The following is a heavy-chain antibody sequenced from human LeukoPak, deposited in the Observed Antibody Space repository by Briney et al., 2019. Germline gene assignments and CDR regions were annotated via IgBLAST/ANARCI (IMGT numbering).Heavy chain of an antibody. Sequence: GGTLRLSCSDSGFSFSSYAMSWVRQAPGKGLEWLSAISGSGGSTYYADSVKGRFTISRDNSKNTLYLQMNSLRAEDTAVYYCAKDLSDPDYYGSGSYPCDYWGQGTLVTVSS. V-gene: IGHV3-23*01. D-gene: IGHD3-10*01. CDR3: AKDLSDPDYYGSGSYPCDY. CDR2: ISGSGGST. J-gene: IGHJ4*02. CDR1: GFSFSSYA.